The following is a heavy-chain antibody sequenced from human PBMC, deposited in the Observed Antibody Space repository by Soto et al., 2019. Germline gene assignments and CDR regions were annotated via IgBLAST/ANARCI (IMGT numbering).Heavy chain of an antibody. V-gene: IGHV3-9*01. Sequence: EVQLVESGGDLEQPGRSLRLSCAASGFTFEDYAMHWVRQGPGKGLEWVSGISWNSGSIAYADSVKGRFTISRDNAKNSLYLQMNSLRAEDTALDYCANEGGQLELPHDGFDIWGLGKMVTVSS. CDR3: ANEGGQLELPHDGFDI. CDR1: GFTFEDYA. J-gene: IGHJ3*02. D-gene: IGHD1-7*01. CDR2: ISWNSGSI.